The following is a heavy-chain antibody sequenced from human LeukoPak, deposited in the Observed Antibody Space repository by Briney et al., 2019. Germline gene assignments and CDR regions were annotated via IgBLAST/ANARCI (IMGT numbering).Heavy chain of an antibody. J-gene: IGHJ1*01. Sequence: AGGSLRLSCAASGFTFNIYWMSWVRQAPGKGLEWVSVMSGSGGSTYYADSVKGRFTISRDNSKNTLYLQMNSLRAEDTAVYYCAKEIYGDSTGGRFQHWGQGTLVTVSS. V-gene: IGHV3-23*01. CDR3: AKEIYGDSTGGRFQH. CDR1: GFTFNIYW. D-gene: IGHD4-17*01. CDR2: MSGSGGST.